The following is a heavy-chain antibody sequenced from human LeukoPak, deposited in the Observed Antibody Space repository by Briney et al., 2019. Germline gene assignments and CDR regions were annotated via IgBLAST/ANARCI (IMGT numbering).Heavy chain of an antibody. CDR3: ARLRGNYFPDY. V-gene: IGHV4-59*01. CDR1: GGSISGYY. J-gene: IGHJ4*02. CDR2: IYYSGST. D-gene: IGHD4-11*01. Sequence: SETLSLTCTVSGGSISGYYWSWIRQPPGKGLEWIGYIYYSGSTNYNPSLKSRITISVDTSKNQFSLGLSSVTAADTAVYYCARLRGNYFPDYWGQGTLVTVSS.